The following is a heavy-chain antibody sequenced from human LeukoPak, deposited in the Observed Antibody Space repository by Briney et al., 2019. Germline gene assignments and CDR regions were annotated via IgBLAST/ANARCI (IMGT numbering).Heavy chain of an antibody. Sequence: GGSLRLSCAASGFTFSDYWMYWVRQVPGKGLVCVSRINSDGSTTTYADSVKGRFTISRDNAENTLYLHMTSLRVEDTAVYYCAKASITGDPYFDYWGQGTLVTVSS. V-gene: IGHV3-74*01. CDR2: INSDGSTT. CDR1: GFTFSDYW. D-gene: IGHD1-20*01. CDR3: AKASITGDPYFDY. J-gene: IGHJ4*02.